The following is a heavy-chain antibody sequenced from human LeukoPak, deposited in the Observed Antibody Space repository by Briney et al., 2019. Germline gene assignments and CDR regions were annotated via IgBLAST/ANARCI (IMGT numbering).Heavy chain of an antibody. J-gene: IGHJ6*02. Sequence: SETLSHTCAVYVGSFSGYYWSWIRPPPGRGREWIGEINHSGSTNYNPSLESRVTISVDTSKNQFSLKLSSVTTADTAVYYCARDLNFRRYPYYYYGMDVWGQGTTVAVSS. CDR3: ARDLNFRRYPYYYYGMDV. V-gene: IGHV4-34*01. CDR2: INHSGST. CDR1: VGSFSGYY. D-gene: IGHD2/OR15-2a*01.